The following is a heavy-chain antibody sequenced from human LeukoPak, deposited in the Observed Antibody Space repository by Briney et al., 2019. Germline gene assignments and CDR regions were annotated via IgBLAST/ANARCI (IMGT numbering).Heavy chain of an antibody. V-gene: IGHV4-59*01. CDR2: FYNSGST. CDR1: GDSISSYY. J-gene: IGHJ4*02. D-gene: IGHD3-16*02. Sequence: SETLSLTCTVPGDSISSYYWSWIRQPPGKGLEWIGHFYNSGSTNYNPSLKSRVAISVDTSKNQFSLKLSSVTAADTAVYYCAREGGSYRPLDYSGQGTLVTVSS. CDR3: AREGGSYRPLDY.